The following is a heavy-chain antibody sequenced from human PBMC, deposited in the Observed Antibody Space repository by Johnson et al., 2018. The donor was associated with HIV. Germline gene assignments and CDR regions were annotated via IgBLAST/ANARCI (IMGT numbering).Heavy chain of an antibody. CDR2: IKQDGSSA. CDR1: GFRFTIYW. J-gene: IGHJ3*02. Sequence: VQLVESGGGLVQPGGSLRLSCAASGFRFTIYWMSWVRQAPGNGLEWVANIKQDGSSAFYVDSVKGRFTISRDNARNSLYLQMNSLRAEDTAVYYCAKGWGAFDIWGQGTMVTVSS. D-gene: IGHD3-16*01. V-gene: IGHV3-7*01. CDR3: AKGWGAFDI.